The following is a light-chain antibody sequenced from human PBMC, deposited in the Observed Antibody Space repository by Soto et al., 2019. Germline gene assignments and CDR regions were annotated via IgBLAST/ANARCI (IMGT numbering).Light chain of an antibody. Sequence: EIMLTQSPGTLSLSPGERATLSCRASQSLSGGYLAWFQQKPGQTPRLLIYSASSRATDIPDRFSGSGSGTDFTLTISRLEPEDFVVYYCQQNGSLPITFGQGTRLEIK. V-gene: IGKV3-20*01. CDR2: SAS. CDR1: QSLSGGY. J-gene: IGKJ5*01. CDR3: QQNGSLPIT.